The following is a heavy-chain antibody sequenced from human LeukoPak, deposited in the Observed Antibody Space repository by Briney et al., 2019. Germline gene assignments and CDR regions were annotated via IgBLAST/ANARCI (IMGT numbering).Heavy chain of an antibody. Sequence: ASVKVSCKASGYTFTDYYILWLLQAPGQGLEWVGWINPHSGGTNFAQRFQGRVTMTRDTSISTVYMELTRLTSDDTAVYYCATVPCVISSCSPDNWFDPWGQGTLVTVSS. CDR2: INPHSGGT. CDR3: ATVPCVISSCSPDNWFDP. J-gene: IGHJ5*02. CDR1: GYTFTDYY. V-gene: IGHV1-2*02. D-gene: IGHD2-2*01.